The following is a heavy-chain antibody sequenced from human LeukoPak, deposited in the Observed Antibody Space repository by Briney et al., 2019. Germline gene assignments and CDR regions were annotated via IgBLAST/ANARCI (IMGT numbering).Heavy chain of an antibody. V-gene: IGHV3-23*01. Sequence: GGSLRLSCAASGFNFNSNAMNWVRQAPGKGLEWVSIMSSRGDTIYYADSVKGRFTISRDNSKNTLYLEMNSLRAEDTSVYFCARDMVASRDHGDYFDQWGQGTLVTVSS. CDR3: ARDMVASRDHGDYFDQ. CDR1: GFNFNSNA. CDR2: MSSRGDTI. D-gene: IGHD2-15*01. J-gene: IGHJ4*02.